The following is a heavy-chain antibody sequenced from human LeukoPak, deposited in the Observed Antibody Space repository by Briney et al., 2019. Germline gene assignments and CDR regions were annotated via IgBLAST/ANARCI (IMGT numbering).Heavy chain of an antibody. V-gene: IGHV1-18*04. Sequence: GASVKVSCKASGYTFTSYGISWVRQAPGQGLEWMGWISAYNGNTNYAQKLQGRVTMTTDTSTSTAYMEQRSLRSDDTAVYYCARELYYYGSGSYYRGMRSDAFDIWGQGTMVTVSS. CDR3: ARELYYYGSGSYYRGMRSDAFDI. CDR2: ISAYNGNT. J-gene: IGHJ3*02. CDR1: GYTFTSYG. D-gene: IGHD3-10*01.